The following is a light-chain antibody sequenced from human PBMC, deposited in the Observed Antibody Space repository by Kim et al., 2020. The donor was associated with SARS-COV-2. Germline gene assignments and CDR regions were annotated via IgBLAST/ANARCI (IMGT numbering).Light chain of an antibody. CDR1: SHRSYY. CDR3: NSRDSNYNVV. J-gene: IGLJ2*01. V-gene: IGLV3-19*01. CDR2: GKN. Sequence: SSELTQDPAVSVALGQTVRITCQGDSHRSYYATWYQQKPGQAPILVIYGKNNRPSGIPDRFSGSSSGNTASLTITGSQAGDEADYYRNSRDSNYNVVFGG.